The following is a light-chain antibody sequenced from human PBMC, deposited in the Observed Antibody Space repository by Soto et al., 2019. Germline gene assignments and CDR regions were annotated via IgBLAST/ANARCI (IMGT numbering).Light chain of an antibody. CDR1: QDISKN. CDR3: QKYDNPLPIT. V-gene: IGKV1-33*01. Sequence: QMTQSPSSLSASVGDRVTITCQASQDISKNLNWYQQKPGKAPKLLIYDASSLQTGVPSRFSGSGSATHFTFTLSSLQPEDVAKYYCQKYDNPLPITFGQGTRLEIK. J-gene: IGKJ5*01. CDR2: DAS.